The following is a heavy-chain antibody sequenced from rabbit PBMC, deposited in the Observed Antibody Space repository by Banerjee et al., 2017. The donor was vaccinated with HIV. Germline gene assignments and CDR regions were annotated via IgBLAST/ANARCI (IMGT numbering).Heavy chain of an antibody. CDR1: GFDFNINA. Sequence: QQRLEESGGGLVKPGGTLTLTCKASGFDFNINAMCWVRQAPGKGLEWIACIYTGDGRTYYATWAKGRFTISKTSSTTVTLQMTSLTAADTATYFCARGLYVNDIGCGYVWGPGTLVTVS. V-gene: IGHV1S47*01. D-gene: IGHD6-1*01. CDR2: IYTGDGRT. J-gene: IGHJ4*01. CDR3: ARGLYVNDIGCGYV.